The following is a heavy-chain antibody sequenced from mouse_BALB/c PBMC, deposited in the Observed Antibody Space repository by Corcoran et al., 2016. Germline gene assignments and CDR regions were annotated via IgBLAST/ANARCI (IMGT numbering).Heavy chain of an antibody. CDR2: INPYNDGT. Sequence: EVQLQQSGPELVKPGASVKMSCKASGYTFTSYVMHWVKQKPGQGLEWIGYINPYNDGTKYNEKFKGKATLTSDKSSSTAYMELSSLTSEDSAVYYCARETGSPHWYFDVWGAGTTVTVSS. D-gene: IGHD4-1*01. CDR3: ARETGSPHWYFDV. V-gene: IGHV1S136*01. J-gene: IGHJ1*01. CDR1: GYTFTSYV.